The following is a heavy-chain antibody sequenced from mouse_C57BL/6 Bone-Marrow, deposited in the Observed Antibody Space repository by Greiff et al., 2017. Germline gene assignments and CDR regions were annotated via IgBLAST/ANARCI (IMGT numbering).Heavy chain of an antibody. CDR1: GYSFTGYF. Sequence: EVQLQQSGPELVKPGDSVKISCKASGYSFTGYFMNWVMQSHGKSLEWIGRINPYNGDTFYNQKFKGKATLTVDKSSSTAHMELRSLTSEDSAVYYCARSYYGSSYWYFDVWGTGTTVTVSS. D-gene: IGHD1-1*01. V-gene: IGHV1-20*01. CDR3: ARSYYGSSYWYFDV. CDR2: INPYNGDT. J-gene: IGHJ1*03.